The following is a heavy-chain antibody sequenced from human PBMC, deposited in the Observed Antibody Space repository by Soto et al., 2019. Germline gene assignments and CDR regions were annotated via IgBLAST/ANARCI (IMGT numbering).Heavy chain of an antibody. CDR1: GGTFSSYA. J-gene: IGHJ4*02. CDR3: ARAQADMVRGVIIQIRFIDY. CDR2: IIPIFGTA. D-gene: IGHD3-10*01. Sequence: GASVKVSCKASGGTFSSYAISWVRQAPGQGLEWMGGIIPIFGTANYAQKFQGRVTITADESTSTAYMELSSLRSEDTAVYYCARAQADMVRGVIIQIRFIDYWGQGTLVTVSS. V-gene: IGHV1-69*13.